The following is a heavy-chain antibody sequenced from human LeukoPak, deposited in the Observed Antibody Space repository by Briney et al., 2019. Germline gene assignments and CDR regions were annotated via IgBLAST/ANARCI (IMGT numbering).Heavy chain of an antibody. D-gene: IGHD6-19*01. V-gene: IGHV1-18*04. CDR3: ARVQQWLVSKPEFDY. Sequence: GASVKVSCKASGYTFTGYYMHWVRQAPGQGLEWMGWISAYNGNTNYAQKLQGRVTMTTDTSTSTAYMELRSLRSDDTAVYYCARVQQWLVSKPEFDYWGQGTLVTVSS. J-gene: IGHJ4*02. CDR2: ISAYNGNT. CDR1: GYTFTGYY.